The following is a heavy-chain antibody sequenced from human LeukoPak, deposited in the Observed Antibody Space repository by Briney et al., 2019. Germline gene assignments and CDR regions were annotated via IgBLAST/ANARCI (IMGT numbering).Heavy chain of an antibody. Sequence: GGSLRLSCAASGFSFSSYGMSWVRQAPGKGLEWVSYISTSSSTIYYADSVKGRFTISRDNAKNSLYLQMNSLRDEDTAVYYCARPSTLRNDAFDIWGQGTMVTVSS. CDR1: GFSFSSYG. J-gene: IGHJ3*02. D-gene: IGHD1-14*01. CDR2: ISTSSSTI. CDR3: ARPSTLRNDAFDI. V-gene: IGHV3-48*02.